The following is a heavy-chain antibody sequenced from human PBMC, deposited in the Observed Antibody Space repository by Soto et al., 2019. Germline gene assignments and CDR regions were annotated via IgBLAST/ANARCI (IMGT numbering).Heavy chain of an antibody. J-gene: IGHJ4*02. CDR3: AHRAVAGTFLDY. CDR1: GVSPSTSGGG. Sequence: GPTLGDPPQTPPLTLPLSGVSPSTSGGGVGWVPQPPGKALEWLALIYWDDDKRYSPSLKSRLTITKDTSKNQVVLTMTNMDPVDTATYYRAHRAVAGTFLDYWGQGTLVTVSS. D-gene: IGHD6-19*01. CDR2: IYWDDDK. V-gene: IGHV2-5*02.